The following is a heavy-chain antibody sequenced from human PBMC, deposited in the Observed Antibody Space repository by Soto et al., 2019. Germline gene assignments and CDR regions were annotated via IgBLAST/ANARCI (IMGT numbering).Heavy chain of an antibody. Sequence: QLQLQESGSGLVKSSQTLSLTCAVSGGSISSGGYSWSWIRQPPGKGLEWIGYIYHSGSTYYNPSLKSRVTISVDTSKNQFSLKLSSVTAADTAMYYCASMSPPVFPAFDIWGQGTMVTVSS. J-gene: IGHJ3*02. V-gene: IGHV4-30-2*01. CDR2: IYHSGST. CDR3: ASMSPPVFPAFDI. D-gene: IGHD2-8*01. CDR1: GGSISSGGYS.